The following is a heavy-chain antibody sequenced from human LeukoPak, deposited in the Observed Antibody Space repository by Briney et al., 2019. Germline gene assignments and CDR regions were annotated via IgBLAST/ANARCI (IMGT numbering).Heavy chain of an antibody. CDR2: IYYSGST. CDR1: GGSISSYY. D-gene: IGHD6-6*01. J-gene: IGHJ4*02. CDR3: AREDSIAALDY. V-gene: IGHV4-59*12. Sequence: SETLSLTCTVSGGSISSYYWSWIRQPPGKGLEWIGYIYYSGSTNYNPSLKSRVTISVDTSKNQFSLKLSSVTAADTAVYYCAREDSIAALDYWGQGTLVTVSS.